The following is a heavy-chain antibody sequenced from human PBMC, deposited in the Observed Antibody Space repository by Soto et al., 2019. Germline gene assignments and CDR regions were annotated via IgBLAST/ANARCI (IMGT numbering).Heavy chain of an antibody. D-gene: IGHD1-26*01. CDR1: GFTFSSYS. CDR3: ARSEGADTGWGFDY. Sequence: EVQLVQSGGGLVKPGGSLRLSCAASGFTFSSYSMNWVRQAPGKGLEWVSSISGTSSFIYYADSTEGRFTISRDYAKNSLYLQMNSLRAEDTAVYYCARSEGADTGWGFDYWGLGTLVTVSS. J-gene: IGHJ4*02. CDR2: ISGTSSFI. V-gene: IGHV3-21*01.